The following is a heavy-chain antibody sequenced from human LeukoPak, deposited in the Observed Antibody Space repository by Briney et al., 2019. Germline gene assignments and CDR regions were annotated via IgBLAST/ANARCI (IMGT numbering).Heavy chain of an antibody. D-gene: IGHD1-7*01. V-gene: IGHV1-46*01. J-gene: IGHJ4*02. Sequence: GASVKVSCKASGYTFTSYYMHWVRQAPGQGLEWMGIINPSGGSTSYAQKFQGRVTMTRDMSTSTVYMELSSLRSGDTAVYYCARGQSRDSITGTTTADGDYWGQGTLVTVSS. CDR1: GYTFTSYY. CDR2: INPSGGST. CDR3: ARGQSRDSITGTTTADGDY.